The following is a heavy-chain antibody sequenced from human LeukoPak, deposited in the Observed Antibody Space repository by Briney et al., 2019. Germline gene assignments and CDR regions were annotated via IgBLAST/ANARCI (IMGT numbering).Heavy chain of an antibody. J-gene: IGHJ4*02. CDR1: GFTFSSYA. CDR3: ARDFYGGNSGSCDY. V-gene: IGHV3-30*04. D-gene: IGHD4-23*01. CDR2: ISYDGSNK. Sequence: GGSLRLSCAASGFTFSSYAMHWVRQAPGKGLEWVAVISYDGSNKYYADSVKGRFTISRDNSKNTLYLQMNSLRAEDTAVYYCARDFYGGNSGSCDYWGQGTLVTVSS.